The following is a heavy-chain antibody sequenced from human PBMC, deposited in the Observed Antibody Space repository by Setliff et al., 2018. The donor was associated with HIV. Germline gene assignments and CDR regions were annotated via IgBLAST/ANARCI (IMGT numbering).Heavy chain of an antibody. D-gene: IGHD3-22*01. J-gene: IGHJ4*02. Sequence: LSLTCAVYGGSFSDYYMSWIRQAPGKGLEWVSYISSSSSYTNYADSVKGRFTISRDNAKNSLYLQMNSLRAEDTAVYYCAKDRTVVVITIFDYWGQGTLVTVSS. V-gene: IGHV3-11*05. CDR1: GGSFSDYY. CDR3: AKDRTVVVITIFDY. CDR2: ISSSSSYT.